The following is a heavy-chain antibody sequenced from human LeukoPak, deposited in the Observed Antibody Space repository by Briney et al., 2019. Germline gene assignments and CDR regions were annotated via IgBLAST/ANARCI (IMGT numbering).Heavy chain of an antibody. Sequence: ASQTLSLTCTVSGGSISSGGYYWSWIRQHPGKGLEWIGYIYYSGSTYYNPSLKSRVTISVDTSKNQFSQKLSSVTAADTAVYYCARDNALIQLWFDPWGQGTLVTVSS. CDR1: GGSISSGGYY. V-gene: IGHV4-31*03. D-gene: IGHD5-18*01. CDR3: ARDNALIQLWFDP. CDR2: IYYSGST. J-gene: IGHJ5*02.